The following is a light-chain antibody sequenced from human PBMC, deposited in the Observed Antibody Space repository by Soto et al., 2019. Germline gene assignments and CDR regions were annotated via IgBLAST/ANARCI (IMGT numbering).Light chain of an antibody. Sequence: IVMTQSPATLSVSPGERATLSCRASQSVSSNLAWYQQKPRQAPRRLIYGASTRATGIPTRVTGSGSGTVFTLTISSLQSEVFAVYYGQHYNNWPRTFGQGTKVEIK. J-gene: IGKJ1*01. V-gene: IGKV3-15*01. CDR1: QSVSSN. CDR2: GAS. CDR3: QHYNNWPRT.